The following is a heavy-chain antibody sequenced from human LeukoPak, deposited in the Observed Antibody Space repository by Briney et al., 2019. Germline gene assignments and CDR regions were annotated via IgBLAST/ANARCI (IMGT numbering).Heavy chain of an antibody. J-gene: IGHJ3*02. CDR1: GGSIGSHY. V-gene: IGHV4-59*11. D-gene: IGHD3-22*01. CDR3: ARDYYDSRGEAFDI. CDR2: IYYSGTT. Sequence: SETLSLTCTVSGGSIGSHYWSWIRQPPGEGLEGIGYIYYSGTTSYNPSLKSRVTISVDTSKNQFSLKLSSVTAADTAVYYCARDYYDSRGEAFDIWGLGTMVTVSS.